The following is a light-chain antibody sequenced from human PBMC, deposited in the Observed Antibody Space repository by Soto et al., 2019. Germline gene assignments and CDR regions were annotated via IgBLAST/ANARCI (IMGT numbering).Light chain of an antibody. CDR3: XXXXXXXXGXL. CDR1: RSNIGSNT. Sequence: QSVLTQPPSASGTPGQRVTISCSGSRSNIGSNTVNWYQQFPGTAPKLLIYTQNQRPSGVPDRFSASKSGTSASLAISGPXXXXXXXXXXXXXXXXXXGXLXGGGT. CDR2: TQN. J-gene: IGLJ2*01. V-gene: IGLV1-44*01.